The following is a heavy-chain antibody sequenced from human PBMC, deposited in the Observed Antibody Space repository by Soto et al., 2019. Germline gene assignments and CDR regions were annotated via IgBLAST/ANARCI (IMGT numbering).Heavy chain of an antibody. Sequence: EVQLVESEGGLVQPGGSLRLSCEASGFIFTTSDMSWVRQAPGKGVEWISSITITGDTTHYADSVKGRFTISRDNSRNTVYLQMNSPGVDDTAVFLRATGGGGDHGYWGQGTLVAVSS. CDR1: GFIFTTSD. D-gene: IGHD2-21*02. V-gene: IGHV3-23*04. CDR2: ITITGDTT. CDR3: ATGGGGDHGY. J-gene: IGHJ4*02.